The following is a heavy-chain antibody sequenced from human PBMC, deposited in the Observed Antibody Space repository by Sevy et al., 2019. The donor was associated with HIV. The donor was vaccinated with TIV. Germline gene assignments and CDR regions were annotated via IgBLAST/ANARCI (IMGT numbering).Heavy chain of an antibody. D-gene: IGHD3-22*01. Sequence: GGSLRLSCAASGFTFSSYAMHWVRQAPGKGLEWVAVISYDGSNKYYADSVKGRFTISRDNSKNTLYLQMNSLRAEDTAVYYCARDYDDSSGYQFDYWGQGTLVTVSS. CDR1: GFTFSSYA. CDR2: ISYDGSNK. J-gene: IGHJ4*02. CDR3: ARDYDDSSGYQFDY. V-gene: IGHV3-30-3*01.